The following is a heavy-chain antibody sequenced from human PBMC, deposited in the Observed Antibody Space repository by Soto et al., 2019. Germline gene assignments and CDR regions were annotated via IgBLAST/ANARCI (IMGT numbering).Heavy chain of an antibody. CDR1: GYTFTSYG. J-gene: IGHJ4*02. Sequence: ASVKVSCKASGYTFTSYGISWVRQAPGQGLEWMGWISAYNGNTNYAQKLQGRVTMTTDTSTSTAYMELRSLRSDDTAVYYCARQWLVRGGLFYFDYWGQGTLVTVSS. CDR2: ISAYNGNT. V-gene: IGHV1-18*01. D-gene: IGHD6-19*01. CDR3: ARQWLVRGGLFYFDY.